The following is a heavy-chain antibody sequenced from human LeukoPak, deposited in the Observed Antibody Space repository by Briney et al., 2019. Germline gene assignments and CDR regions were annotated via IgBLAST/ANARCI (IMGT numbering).Heavy chain of an antibody. D-gene: IGHD2-2*01. CDR1: GYSFTTYW. Sequence: WESLKISCKGSGYSFTTYWIGWVRQMPGKGLEWMGIIYPGDSDTRYSPSFQGQVTISADKSISTAYLQWSSLKASDTAMYYCARLPNGYCSSTSCYARYYFDYWGQGTLVTVSS. J-gene: IGHJ4*02. CDR3: ARLPNGYCSSTSCYARYYFDY. V-gene: IGHV5-51*01. CDR2: IYPGDSDT.